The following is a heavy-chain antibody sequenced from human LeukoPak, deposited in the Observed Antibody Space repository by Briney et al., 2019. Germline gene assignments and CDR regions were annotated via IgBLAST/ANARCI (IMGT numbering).Heavy chain of an antibody. V-gene: IGHV3-7*01. Sequence: QAGGSLRLSCAASGFTFSSQWMSWVRQAPGKGLEWVANIKRDGSAEYYVDSVKGRFTISRDNAKNSLYLQMNSLSAEDTAVYFCARDSNWSLDYWGQGTLVTVSS. D-gene: IGHD1-1*01. CDR2: IKRDGSAE. CDR3: ARDSNWSLDY. CDR1: GFTFSSQW. J-gene: IGHJ4*02.